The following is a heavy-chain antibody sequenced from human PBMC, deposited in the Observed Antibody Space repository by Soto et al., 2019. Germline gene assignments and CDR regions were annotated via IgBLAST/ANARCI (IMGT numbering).Heavy chain of an antibody. V-gene: IGHV3-23*01. Sequence: GEPLKISCAASGFTFSSYAMSWVRQAPGKGLEWVSAISGSGGSTYYADSVKGRFTISRDNSKNTLYLQMNSLRAEDTAVYYCAKLGYYDILTGDYNWGQGTLVTV. CDR1: GFTFSSYA. CDR2: ISGSGGST. J-gene: IGHJ4*02. CDR3: AKLGYYDILTGDYN. D-gene: IGHD3-9*01.